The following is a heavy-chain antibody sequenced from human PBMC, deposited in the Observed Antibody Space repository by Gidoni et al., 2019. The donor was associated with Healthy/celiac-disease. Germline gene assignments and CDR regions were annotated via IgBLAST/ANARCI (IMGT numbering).Heavy chain of an antibody. Sequence: QVQLQQWGAGLLKPSETLSLTCAVYGGSFSGYYWSWIRQPPGKGLEWIGEINHSGSTNYNPSLKSRVTISVDTSKNQFSLKLSSVTAADTAVYYCARVRGSGWPRHNNWFDPWGQGTLVTVSS. CDR2: INHSGST. CDR1: GGSFSGYY. J-gene: IGHJ5*02. D-gene: IGHD6-19*01. V-gene: IGHV4-34*01. CDR3: ARVRGSGWPRHNNWFDP.